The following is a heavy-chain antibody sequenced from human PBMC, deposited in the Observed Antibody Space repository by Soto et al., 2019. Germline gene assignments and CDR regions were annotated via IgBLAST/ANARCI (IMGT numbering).Heavy chain of an antibody. V-gene: IGHV4-30-4*01. CDR3: ARDGGNDRYYFDY. CDR2: IYYSGST. Sequence: PSETLSLTCTVSGGSISRGDYYWCWIRQPPGKGLEWIGYIYYSGSTFYNPSLKSRVTISVDTSKNQFSLKLSSVPAADTAVYYCARDGGNDRYYFDYWGQGTLVTVSS. J-gene: IGHJ4*02. D-gene: IGHD2-15*01. CDR1: GGSISRGDYY.